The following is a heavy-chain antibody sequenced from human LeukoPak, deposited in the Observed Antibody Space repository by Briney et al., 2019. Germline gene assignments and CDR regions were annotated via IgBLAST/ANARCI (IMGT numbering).Heavy chain of an antibody. J-gene: IGHJ5*02. D-gene: IGHD6-13*01. CDR2: INPSGGTT. CDR3: ARSDLNYNSIAAAGGGFDP. CDR1: GYTFTNYY. V-gene: IGHV1-46*01. Sequence: EASVKVSCKASGYTFTNYYIHWVRQAPGQGREWMGIINPSGGTTRYAQKFQVRVTITRDTSTSTVYMELRSLRYEDTAVYYCARSDLNYNSIAAAGGGFDPWGQGTLVTVSS.